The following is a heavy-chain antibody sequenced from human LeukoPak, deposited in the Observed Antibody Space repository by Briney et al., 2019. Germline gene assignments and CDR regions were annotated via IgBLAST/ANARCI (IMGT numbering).Heavy chain of an antibody. D-gene: IGHD6-6*01. Sequence: SETLSLTCTVSGGSISSYYWSWIRQPPGKGLEWIGYIYYSGSTNYNPSLKSRVTISVDTSKNQFSLKLSSVAAADTAVYYCARAKTYSSSSIEGIRYFDYWGQGTLVTVSS. V-gene: IGHV4-59*01. CDR3: ARAKTYSSSSIEGIRYFDY. CDR1: GGSISSYY. J-gene: IGHJ4*02. CDR2: IYYSGST.